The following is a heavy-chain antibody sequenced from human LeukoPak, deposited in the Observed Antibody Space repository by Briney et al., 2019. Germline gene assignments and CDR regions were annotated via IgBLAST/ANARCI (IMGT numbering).Heavy chain of an antibody. V-gene: IGHV1-69*13. CDR2: IIPIFGTA. CDR1: GGTFSSYA. CDR3: ARGSTVVTPVFDY. D-gene: IGHD4-23*01. J-gene: IGHJ4*02. Sequence: SVKVSCKASGGTFSSYAISWVRQAPGQGLEWMGGIIPIFGTANYAQKFQGRVTITADESTSTAYKELSSLRSEDTAVYYCARGSTVVTPVFDYWGQGTLVTVSS.